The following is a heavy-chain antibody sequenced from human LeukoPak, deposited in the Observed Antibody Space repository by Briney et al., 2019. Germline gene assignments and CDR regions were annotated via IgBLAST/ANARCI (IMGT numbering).Heavy chain of an antibody. J-gene: IGHJ4*02. CDR3: ARALRVGATGYFDY. D-gene: IGHD1-26*01. CDR1: GGSISSSNYY. CDR2: TYYSGSA. V-gene: IGHV4-39*07. Sequence: PSETLSLTCTVSGGSISSSNYYWGWIRQPPGKGLEWIGSTYYSGSAYYNPSLKSRVTISVDTSKNQVSLELSSVTAADTAVYYCARALRVGATGYFDYWGQGTLVTVSS.